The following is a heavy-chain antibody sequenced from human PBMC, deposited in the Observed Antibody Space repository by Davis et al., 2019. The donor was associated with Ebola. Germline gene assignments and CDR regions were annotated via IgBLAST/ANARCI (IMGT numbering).Heavy chain of an antibody. D-gene: IGHD2-2*01. CDR3: ARSRTFADYYFGMDV. Sequence: AASVKVSCKASGYDFTGYAISWVRQAPGQGLEWMGRINSYHGDANYAQKFQGRVTVTTDTSASTVYMDLTSLTSDDTAVYFCARSRTFADYYFGMDVWGQGTTVTVSS. J-gene: IGHJ6*02. CDR2: INSYHGDA. CDR1: GYDFTGYA. V-gene: IGHV1-18*04.